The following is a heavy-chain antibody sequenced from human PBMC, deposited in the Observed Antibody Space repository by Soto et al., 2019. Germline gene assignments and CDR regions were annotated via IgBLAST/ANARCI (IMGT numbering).Heavy chain of an antibody. CDR3: AREYRRFETTNWFDP. V-gene: IGHV3-53*01. CDR2: IYSGGST. Sequence: PGGSLRLSCAASGVTVNSYYMSGVRQAPGKGLEWVSVIYSGGSTYYADSVKGRFTISRDNSKNTLYLQMNSLSAEDTAVYYCAREYRRFETTNWFDPWGQGTLVTVPS. D-gene: IGHD3-16*02. J-gene: IGHJ5*02. CDR1: GVTVNSYY.